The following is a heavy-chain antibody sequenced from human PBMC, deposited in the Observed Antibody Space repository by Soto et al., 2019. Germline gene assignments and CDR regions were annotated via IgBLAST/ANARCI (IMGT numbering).Heavy chain of an antibody. CDR3: ARGPPLFDL. J-gene: IGHJ5*02. CDR1: GFTLSTYS. CDR2: ISLSGDTI. Sequence: EVQLVESGGGLVQPGGSLRLSCAASGFTLSTYSMNWVRQAPGKGLEWISYISLSGDTIYYAASVRGRFTISRDNAKNSLYLQMNSLRAEDTAVYYCARGPPLFDLWGRGTLVTVSS. V-gene: IGHV3-48*01.